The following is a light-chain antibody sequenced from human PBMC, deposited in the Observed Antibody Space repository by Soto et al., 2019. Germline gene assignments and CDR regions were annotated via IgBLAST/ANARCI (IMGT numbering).Light chain of an antibody. J-gene: IGKJ1*01. CDR3: QQSYSTSQT. CDR2: AAT. Sequence: DIQMTQSPSSLSASVGDRVTITCRASQSISIYLNWYQQKPGQAPKLLIYAATSLQSGVPSRFSGSGSGTDFTLTISSLQPEDFAKYYCQQSYSTSQTFGQGTKVDIK. CDR1: QSISIY. V-gene: IGKV1-39*01.